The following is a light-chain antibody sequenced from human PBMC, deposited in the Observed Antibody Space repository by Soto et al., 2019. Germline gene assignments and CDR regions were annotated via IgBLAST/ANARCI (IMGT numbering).Light chain of an antibody. CDR2: GVS. CDR3: QQYGSSLT. V-gene: IGKV3-20*01. CDR1: QSISRS. Sequence: EIVLTQSPAILSVSPGERATLSCRASQSISRSLAWYQQKPGQAPRLLIYGVSSRPIGIPDRFSGGGSGTDFTLTISRLEPEDFAFYYCQQYGSSLTFGQGTRLEI. J-gene: IGKJ5*01.